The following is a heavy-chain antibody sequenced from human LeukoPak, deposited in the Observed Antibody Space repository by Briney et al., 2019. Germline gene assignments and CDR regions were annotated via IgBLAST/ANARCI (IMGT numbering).Heavy chain of an antibody. D-gene: IGHD6-13*01. CDR1: GFTFSSYN. J-gene: IGHJ5*02. Sequence: TGGSLRLSCAASGFTFSSYNMNWVRQAPGKGLEWVSYISSSTSTIYYADSVKGRFTISRDNAKNSLYLQMNSLRAEDTAVYYCARDWGPGFSSTWGQGTLVTVSS. V-gene: IGHV3-48*01. CDR2: ISSSTSTI. CDR3: ARDWGPGFSST.